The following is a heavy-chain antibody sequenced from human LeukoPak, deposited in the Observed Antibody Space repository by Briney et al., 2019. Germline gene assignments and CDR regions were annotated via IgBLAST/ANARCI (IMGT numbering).Heavy chain of an antibody. J-gene: IGHJ4*02. CDR1: GFTFSSYG. CDR2: TSYNGNIK. Sequence: PGRSLRLSCAASGFTFSSYGMHWVRQAPGKGLEWVAGTSYNGNIKYHADYVKGRFSISRDNAKNTLYLQMDSLRAEDTAVYYCAKGDNYYDSSGYYYVRALFDYWGQGTLVTVSS. D-gene: IGHD3-22*01. CDR3: AKGDNYYDSSGYYYVRALFDY. V-gene: IGHV3-30*18.